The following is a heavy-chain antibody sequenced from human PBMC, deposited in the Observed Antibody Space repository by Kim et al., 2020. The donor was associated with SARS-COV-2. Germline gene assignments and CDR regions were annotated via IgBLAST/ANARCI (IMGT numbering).Heavy chain of an antibody. CDR3: VHRRITIAPAWT. CDR1: GFSLSTSGVG. CDR2: IYWDDDK. J-gene: IGHJ4*02. Sequence: SGPTLVNPTQNLTLTCTFSGFSLSTSGVGVGWIRQPPGKALEWLALIYWDDDKRYSPSLKSRLTITKDTSKNQVVLTMTNMDPVDTATYYCVHRRITIAPAWTWGQGTLVTVSS. D-gene: IGHD6-13*01. V-gene: IGHV2-5*02.